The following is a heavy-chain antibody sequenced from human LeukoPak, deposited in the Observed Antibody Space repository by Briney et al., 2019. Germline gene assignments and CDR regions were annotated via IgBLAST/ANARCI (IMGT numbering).Heavy chain of an antibody. D-gene: IGHD4-17*01. J-gene: IGHJ4*02. CDR3: AKQSGHLGYGDLGY. CDR1: GFTFSSYA. Sequence: GGSLRLSCAASGFTFSSYAMSWVRQAPGKGLEWVSAISGSGGSTYYADSVKGRFTISRDNSKNTLYLQMNSLRAEDTAVYYCAKQSGHLGYGDLGYWGQGTLVTVSS. CDR2: ISGSGGST. V-gene: IGHV3-23*01.